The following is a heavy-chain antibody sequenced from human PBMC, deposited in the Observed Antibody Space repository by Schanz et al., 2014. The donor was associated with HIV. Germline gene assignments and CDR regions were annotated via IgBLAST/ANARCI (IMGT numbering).Heavy chain of an antibody. CDR1: GGTLSNYA. CDR2: IMPKFGTE. Sequence: QVQLVQSGAEVKKTGSPVKVSCKAFGGTLSNYAISWVRQAPGQGPEWLGLIMPKFGTENYAQKYQGRVTLTADATTAYMDLSSLKFEDTAVYYCVRVANYDGDDYYQRSHFDLWGQGTLVTVSP. J-gene: IGHJ4*02. D-gene: IGHD3-22*01. CDR3: VRVANYDGDDYYQRSHFDL. V-gene: IGHV1-69*01.